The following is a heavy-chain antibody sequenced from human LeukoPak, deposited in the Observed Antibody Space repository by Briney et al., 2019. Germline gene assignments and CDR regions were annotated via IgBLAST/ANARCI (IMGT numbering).Heavy chain of an antibody. CDR2: INSDGINT. V-gene: IGHV3-74*01. CDR3: AKVMGSSYYSPIDY. J-gene: IGHJ4*02. Sequence: GGSLRLSCAASGFTFSNYWMHWVRQAPGKGLVWVSRINSDGINTSYADSVKGRFTISRDNSKNTLYLQMNSLRAEDTAVYYCAKVMGSSYYSPIDYWGQGTLVTVSS. D-gene: IGHD3-22*01. CDR1: GFTFSNYW.